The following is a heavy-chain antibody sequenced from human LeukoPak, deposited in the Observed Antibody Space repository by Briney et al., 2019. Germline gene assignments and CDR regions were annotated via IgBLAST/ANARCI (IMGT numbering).Heavy chain of an antibody. CDR1: GFTFSTYG. V-gene: IGHV3-23*01. CDR3: AKVVVRSFPHFDS. D-gene: IGHD6-6*01. CDR2: ISGSGGNT. J-gene: IGHJ4*02. Sequence: GGSLRLSCAASGFTFSTYGMSWVRQAPGKGMVWVSAISGSGGNTYYADSVKGRFTIYRENSKKTLYLQMNSLRAEDTAVYYCAKVVVRSFPHFDSWGQGTLVTVSS.